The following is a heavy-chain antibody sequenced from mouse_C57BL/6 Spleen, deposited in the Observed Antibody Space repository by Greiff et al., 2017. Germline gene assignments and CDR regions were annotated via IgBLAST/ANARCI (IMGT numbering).Heavy chain of an antibody. CDR3: ARCLYYYGSSYDWYFDV. CDR1: GFSLTSYG. J-gene: IGHJ1*03. V-gene: IGHV2-2*01. D-gene: IGHD1-1*01. Sequence: QVQLKESGPGLVQPSQSLSITCTASGFSLTSYGVHWVRQSPGKGLEWLGVIWSGGSTDYNAAFISRLSISKDNSKSQVFFKMNSLQADDTAIYYCARCLYYYGSSYDWYFDVWGTGTTVTVSS. CDR2: IWSGGST.